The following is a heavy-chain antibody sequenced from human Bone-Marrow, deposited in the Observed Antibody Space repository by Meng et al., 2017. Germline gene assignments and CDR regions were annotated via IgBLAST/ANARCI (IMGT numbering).Heavy chain of an antibody. V-gene: IGHV3-30*01. CDR1: GFTFSSYA. J-gene: IGHJ6*02. CDR3: ARGPRYKRGYYYGMDV. CDR2: ISYDGSNK. D-gene: IGHD5-18*01. Sequence: GGSLRLSCAASGFTFSSYAMHWVRQAPGKGLEWVAVISYDGSNKYYADSVKGRFTISRDNSKNTLYLQMNSLRAEDTAVYYCARGPRYKRGYYYGMDVWGQGTTVTVSS.